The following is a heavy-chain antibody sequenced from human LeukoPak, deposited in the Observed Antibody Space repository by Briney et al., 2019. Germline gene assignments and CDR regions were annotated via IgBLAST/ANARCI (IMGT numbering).Heavy chain of an antibody. CDR2: IYHSGST. V-gene: IGHV4-30-2*01. D-gene: IGHD6-13*01. J-gene: IGHJ4*02. CDR3: ARVYSSSRGDHFDY. CDR1: GGSISSGGYS. Sequence: SETLSLTCAVSGGSISSGGYSWSWIRQPPGKGLEWIGYIYHSGSTYYNPSLKSRATISVDRSKNQFSLKLSSVTAADTAVYYCARVYSSSRGDHFDYWGQGTLVTVSS.